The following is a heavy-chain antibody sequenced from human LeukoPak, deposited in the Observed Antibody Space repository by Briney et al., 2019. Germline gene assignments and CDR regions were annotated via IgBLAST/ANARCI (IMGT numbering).Heavy chain of an antibody. Sequence: SGGSLRLSCAASGFTFRSYGMHWVRQAPGKGLEYVSAISSNGGRTYYANSVKGRFTISRDNSRNTLYLQMGSLGAEDMAVYYCATYYYDSGGFHFHHWGQGTLVTVSS. CDR1: GFTFRSYG. D-gene: IGHD3-22*01. V-gene: IGHV3-64*01. CDR2: ISSNGGRT. J-gene: IGHJ1*01. CDR3: ATYYYDSGGFHFHH.